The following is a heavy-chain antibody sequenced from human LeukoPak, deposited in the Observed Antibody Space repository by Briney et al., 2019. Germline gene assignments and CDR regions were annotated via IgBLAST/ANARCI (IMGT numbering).Heavy chain of an antibody. V-gene: IGHV3-74*01. CDR1: GFTFSSYW. CDR2: INSDGSST. J-gene: IGHJ6*02. CDR3: ARYCSSTSCYRKKGLYYYGMDF. Sequence: GGSLRLSCAASGFTFSSYWMHWVRHATGKGLVWVSHINSDGSSTNYADSVKGRFTISRDNYKNTLYLQMNSLRAEDTAVYYCARYCSSTSCYRKKGLYYYGMDFWGQGTTVTVSS. D-gene: IGHD2-2*01.